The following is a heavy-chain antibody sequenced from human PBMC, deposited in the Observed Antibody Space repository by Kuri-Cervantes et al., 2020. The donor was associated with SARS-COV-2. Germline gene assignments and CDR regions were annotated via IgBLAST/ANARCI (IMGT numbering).Heavy chain of an antibody. V-gene: IGHV3-7*01. J-gene: IGHJ4*02. CDR1: GLPLSNYW. D-gene: IGHD3-10*01. Sequence: ETLSLTCAVSGLPLSNYWMSWVRHGPGKGLGWVANIKQDGSEKYYVDSVKGRFTISRDNAKNSLYLQMNSLRAEDTAVYYCARDVARGGLVRRGNPYYFDYWGQGTLVTVSS. CDR3: ARDVARGGLVRRGNPYYFDY. CDR2: IKQDGSEK.